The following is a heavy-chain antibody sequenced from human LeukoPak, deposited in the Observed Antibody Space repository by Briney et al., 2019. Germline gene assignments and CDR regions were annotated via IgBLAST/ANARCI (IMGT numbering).Heavy chain of an antibody. V-gene: IGHV1-18*04. D-gene: IGHD5-18*01. Sequence: ASVKVSCKASGYTFTSYGISWLRQAPGQGLEWMGWISAYNGNTNYAPKLQGRVTMTTDTSTSTAYMELRSLRSDDTAVYYCAGGYSYGRFDYWGQETLVTVSS. CDR3: AGGYSYGRFDY. J-gene: IGHJ4*02. CDR1: GYTFTSYG. CDR2: ISAYNGNT.